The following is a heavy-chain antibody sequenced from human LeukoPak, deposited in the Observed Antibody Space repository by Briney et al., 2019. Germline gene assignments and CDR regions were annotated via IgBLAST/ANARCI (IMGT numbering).Heavy chain of an antibody. J-gene: IGHJ6*03. CDR3: ARDARSSKDYYYYYMDV. D-gene: IGHD6-13*01. CDR2: INPSGGST. CDR1: GYTFTSYY. Sequence: ASVKVSCKASGYTFTSYYMHWVRQAPGQGLEWIGIINPSGGSTSYAQKFQGRVTMTRDMSTSTVYMELSSLRSEDTAVYYCARDARSSKDYYYYYMDVWGKGTTVTVSS. V-gene: IGHV1-46*01.